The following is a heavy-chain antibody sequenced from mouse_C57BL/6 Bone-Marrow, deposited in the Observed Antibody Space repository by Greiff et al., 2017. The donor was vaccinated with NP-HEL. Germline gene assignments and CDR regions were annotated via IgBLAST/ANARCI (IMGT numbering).Heavy chain of an antibody. V-gene: IGHV5-12*01. CDR1: GFTFSDYY. D-gene: IGHD2-12*01. J-gene: IGHJ2*01. CDR3: ARGHYMDY. CDR2: ISNGGGST. Sequence: EVKLMESGGGLVQPGGSLKLSCAASGFTFSDYYMYWVRQTPEKRLEWVAYISNGGGSTYYPDTVKGRFTISRDNAKNTLYLQMSRLKSEDTAMYYCARGHYMDYWGQGTTLTVSS.